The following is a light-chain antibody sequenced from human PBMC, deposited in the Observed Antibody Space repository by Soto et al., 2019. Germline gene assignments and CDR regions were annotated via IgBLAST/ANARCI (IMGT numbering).Light chain of an antibody. CDR3: QVWDSSSDPLYV. J-gene: IGLJ1*01. CDR1: NIGSKS. Sequence: ELTQPPSVSVAPGKTARITCGGNNIGSKSVHWYQQKPGQAPVLVIYYDSDRPSGIPERFSGSNSGNTATLTISRVEAGDEADYYCQVWDSSSDPLYVFGTGTKVTVL. V-gene: IGLV3-21*04. CDR2: YDS.